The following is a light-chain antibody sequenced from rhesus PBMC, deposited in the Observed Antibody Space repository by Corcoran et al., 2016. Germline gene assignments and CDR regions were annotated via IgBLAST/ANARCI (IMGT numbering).Light chain of an antibody. V-gene: IGKV3-24*04. CDR1: ESVGSY. CDR2: GAS. Sequence: ETVVTQSPATLSLSTGERATLSCRDSESVGSYLAWYQQKPGQAPRLLIYGASSMATGIPERCSGSGSGTDFTLPISSLEPEDFGVYYCQHSSNLWTFCQVTKVEIK. CDR3: QHSSNLWT. J-gene: IGKJ1*01.